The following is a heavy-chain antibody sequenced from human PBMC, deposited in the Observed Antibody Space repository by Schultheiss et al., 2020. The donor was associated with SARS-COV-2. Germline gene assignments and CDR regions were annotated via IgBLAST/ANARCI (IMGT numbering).Heavy chain of an antibody. J-gene: IGHJ6*02. CDR3: AREGEDYDFWSGPNYYYYGMDV. CDR2: ISGSGGST. Sequence: GGSLRLSCAASGFTFSSYAMHWVRQAPGKGLEWVSAISGSGGSTYYADSVKGRFTISRDNSKNTLYLQMNSLRAEDTAVYYCAREGEDYDFWSGPNYYYYGMDVWGQGTTVTVSS. V-gene: IGHV3-23*01. D-gene: IGHD3-3*01. CDR1: GFTFSSYA.